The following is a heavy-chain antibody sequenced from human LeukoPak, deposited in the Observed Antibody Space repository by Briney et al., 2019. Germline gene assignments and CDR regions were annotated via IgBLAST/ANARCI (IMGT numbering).Heavy chain of an antibody. CDR2: ISNSGNA. D-gene: IGHD2-15*01. V-gene: IGHV4-4*07. CDR3: AWTLGYCSGGSCSSDLTSHFDY. CDR1: EGSISLYY. Sequence: SETLSLTCTVSEGSISLYYWNWIRQPAGKGLEWLGRISNSGNANYNPSLKSRLIMSVDTSKNQFSLKLSSVTAADTAVYYCAWTLGYCSGGSCSSDLTSHFDYWGQGTLVTVSS. J-gene: IGHJ4*02.